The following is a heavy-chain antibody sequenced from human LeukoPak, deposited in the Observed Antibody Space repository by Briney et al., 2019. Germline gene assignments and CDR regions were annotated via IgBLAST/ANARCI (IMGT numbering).Heavy chain of an antibody. CDR2: ISHNGGST. D-gene: IGHD4-17*01. CDR1: GLTFSSYG. V-gene: IGHV3-64D*06. CDR3: VATTMKK. J-gene: IGHJ4*02. Sequence: GGSLRLSCSASGLTFSSYGMYWVRQAPGKGLEYVSVISHNGGSTCYADSVKGRFTISRDNSKNTLYLQMSSLRADDTAVYYCVATTMKKWGQGTLVTVSS.